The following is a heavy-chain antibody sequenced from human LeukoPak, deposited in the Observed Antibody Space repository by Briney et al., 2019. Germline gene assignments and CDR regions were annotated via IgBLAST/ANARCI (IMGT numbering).Heavy chain of an antibody. Sequence: GGSLRLSCAASGFTFSSYAMSWVRQAPGKGLEGVSGISGSGGSTNYADSVKGRFTISRDNSKKTLYLQMNSLRAEDTAAYYCAKDVTFGGVIAMYYFDYWGQGTLVTVSS. D-gene: IGHD3-16*02. CDR1: GFTFSSYA. CDR3: AKDVTFGGVIAMYYFDY. V-gene: IGHV3-23*01. J-gene: IGHJ4*02. CDR2: ISGSGGST.